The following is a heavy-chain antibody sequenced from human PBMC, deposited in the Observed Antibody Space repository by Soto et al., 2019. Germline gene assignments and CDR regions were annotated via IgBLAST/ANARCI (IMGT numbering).Heavy chain of an antibody. CDR3: AKHFDSGCPDY. CDR1: GFTFSSYA. V-gene: IGHV3-23*01. CDR2: IGDSGGTT. D-gene: IGHD6-19*01. Sequence: EVQLLESGGCLEQPGGSLRLSCAASGFTFSSYALSWVRQAPGRGLEWVSIIGDSGGTTLYADSVKGRCTISRDNSKNTLYLQMNNLRAEDTAVYYCAKHFDSGCPDYWGQGTLVTVSS. J-gene: IGHJ4*02.